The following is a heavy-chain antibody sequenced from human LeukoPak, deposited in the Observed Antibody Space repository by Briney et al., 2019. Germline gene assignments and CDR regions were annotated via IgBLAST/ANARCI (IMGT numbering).Heavy chain of an antibody. Sequence: GGSLRLSCAASGFTFNSYAMHWVRQAPGKGLEWVAVISYDGSNDVYADSVKGRFTISRDNSKNTPYLQMNSLRAEDTAVYYCARDSMVRGVLDAFDIWGQGTMVTVSS. CDR1: GFTFNSYA. V-gene: IGHV3-30-3*01. J-gene: IGHJ3*02. CDR3: ARDSMVRGVLDAFDI. D-gene: IGHD3-10*01. CDR2: ISYDGSND.